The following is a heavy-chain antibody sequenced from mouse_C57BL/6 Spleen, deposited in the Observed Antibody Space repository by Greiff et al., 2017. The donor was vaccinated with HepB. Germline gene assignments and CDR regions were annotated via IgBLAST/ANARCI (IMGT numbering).Heavy chain of an antibody. CDR2: INPSSGYT. D-gene: IGHD1-1*01. J-gene: IGHJ4*01. Sequence: VQLQQSGAELAKPGASVKLSCKASGYTFTSYWMHWVKQRPGQGLGWIGYINPSSGYTKYNQKFKDKATLTADKSSSTTYMQLSSLTYEDSAVYYCARSLHYYGSSLYAMDYWGQGTSVTVSS. CDR3: ARSLHYYGSSLYAMDY. V-gene: IGHV1-7*01. CDR1: GYTFTSYW.